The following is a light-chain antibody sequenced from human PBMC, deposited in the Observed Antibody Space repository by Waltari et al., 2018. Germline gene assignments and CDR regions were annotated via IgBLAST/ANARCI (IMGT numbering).Light chain of an antibody. CDR2: DTS. J-gene: IGKJ4*02. CDR3: QQRRDWPLT. CDR1: QSVTNY. Sequence: DIVLTQSPAMLSLSPGERASLSCRASQSVTNYLAWYQQKPGQAPRLLIYDTSNRATSIPARFSGSGFETEFTLTITSLVPEDFSVYYCQQRRDWPLTFGGGTKVEIK. V-gene: IGKV3-11*01.